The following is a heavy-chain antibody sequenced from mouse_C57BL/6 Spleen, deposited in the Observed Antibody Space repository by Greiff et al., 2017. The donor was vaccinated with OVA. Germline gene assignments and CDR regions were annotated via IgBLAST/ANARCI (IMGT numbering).Heavy chain of an antibody. V-gene: IGHV14-4*01. CDR1: GFNIKDDY. J-gene: IGHJ2*01. Sequence: VQLKQSGAELVRPGASVKLSCTASGFNIKDDYMHWVKQRPEQGLEWIGWIDPENGDTEYASKFQGKATITADTSSNTAYLQLSSLTSEDTAVYYCTTAGLRPWGQGTTLTVSS. D-gene: IGHD2-4*01. CDR3: TTAGLRP. CDR2: IDPENGDT.